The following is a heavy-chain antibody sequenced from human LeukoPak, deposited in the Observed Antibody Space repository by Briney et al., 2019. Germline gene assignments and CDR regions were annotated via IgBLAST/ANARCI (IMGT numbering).Heavy chain of an antibody. V-gene: IGHV4-59*12. Sequence: SETLSLTCTVSGGSISSYSWTWIRQPPGKGLEWIGYISYSGSTNYNPSLRSRVTISVDTSENRFSLKLSSVTAADTAVYYCARDRRGSSSAYYYFVDYWGQGTLVTVSS. D-gene: IGHD3-22*01. CDR2: ISYSGST. CDR3: ARDRRGSSSAYYYFVDY. CDR1: GGSISSYS. J-gene: IGHJ4*02.